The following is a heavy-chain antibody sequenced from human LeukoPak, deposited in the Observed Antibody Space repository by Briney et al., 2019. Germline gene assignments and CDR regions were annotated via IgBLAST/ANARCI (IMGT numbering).Heavy chain of an antibody. Sequence: GGSLRLSCAASGFTFSSYGMHWVRHAPGKGLEWVAVIWYDGSNKYYADSVKGRFTISRDNSKNTLYLQMNSLRAEDTAVYYCAKDLGDFSNYGPDYWRRGTLVSVSS. CDR2: IWYDGSNK. J-gene: IGHJ4*02. CDR1: GFTFSSYG. CDR3: AKDLGDFSNYGPDY. V-gene: IGHV3-33*06. D-gene: IGHD4-11*01.